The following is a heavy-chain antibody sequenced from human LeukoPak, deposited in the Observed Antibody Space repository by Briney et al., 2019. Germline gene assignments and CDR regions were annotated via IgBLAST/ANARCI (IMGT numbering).Heavy chain of an antibody. D-gene: IGHD1-26*01. CDR3: AKLSGGSYFGYFQH. CDR2: ISGSGGST. J-gene: IGHJ1*01. CDR1: GSTFSSYA. Sequence: GGSLRLSCAASGSTFSSYAMSWVRQAPGKGLEWVSAISGSGGSTYYADSVKGRFTISRDNSKNTLYLQMNSLRAEDTAVYYCAKLSGGSYFGYFQHWGQGTLVTVSS. V-gene: IGHV3-23*01.